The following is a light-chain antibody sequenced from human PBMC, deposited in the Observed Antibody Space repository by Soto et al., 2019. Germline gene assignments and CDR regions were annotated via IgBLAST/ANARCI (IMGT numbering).Light chain of an antibody. Sequence: QSVLTQPASVSGSPGQSITISCTGTSSDVGSYNYVSWYQQHPGKAPKLMIYDVSNRTSGVSNRFSGSKSGNTASLTISGLQAEDEADYYCNSYTGSSTPYVFGTGTKLTDL. CDR2: DVS. J-gene: IGLJ1*01. CDR1: SSDVGSYNY. V-gene: IGLV2-14*03. CDR3: NSYTGSSTPYV.